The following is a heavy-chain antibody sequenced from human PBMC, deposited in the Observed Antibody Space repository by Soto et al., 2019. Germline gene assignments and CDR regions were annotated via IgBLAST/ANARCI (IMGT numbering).Heavy chain of an antibody. CDR2: INPHGGST. Sequence: QFVQSGGEVKQPGASVKVSCQAPRDTFTSYYLNWVRQAPGQGLEWMGVINPHGGSTDYAQKFKGRVTLTRDTSASTAYMKVSSLQSEDTAMYYCARSSGVHFGMIIDGTSWCAPW. D-gene: IGHD3-16*01. CDR3: ARSSGVHFGMIIDGTSWCAP. CDR1: RDTFTSYY. V-gene: IGHV1-46*01. J-gene: IGHJ5*02.